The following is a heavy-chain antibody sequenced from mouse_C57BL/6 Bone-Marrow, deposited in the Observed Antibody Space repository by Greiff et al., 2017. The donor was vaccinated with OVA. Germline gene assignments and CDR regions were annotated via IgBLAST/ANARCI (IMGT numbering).Heavy chain of an antibody. CDR3: ARLGYDYDVTWFAY. CDR2: ISSGSSTI. D-gene: IGHD2-4*01. CDR1: GFTFSDYG. Sequence: DVMLVESGGGLVKPGGSLKLSCAASGFTFSDYGMHWVRQAPEKGLEWVAYISSGSSTIYYADTVKGRFTISRDNAKNTLFLQMTSLRSEDTAMYYCARLGYDYDVTWFAYWGQGTLVTVSA. J-gene: IGHJ3*01. V-gene: IGHV5-17*01.